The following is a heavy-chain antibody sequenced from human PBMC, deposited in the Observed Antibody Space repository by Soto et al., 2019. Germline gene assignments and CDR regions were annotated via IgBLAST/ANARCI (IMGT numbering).Heavy chain of an antibody. Sequence: RGSLRLSCAASGFTFSNAWMNWVRQAPGKGLEWVGRIKSKTDGGTTDYAAPVKGRFTISRDDSKNTLYLQMNSLKTEDTAVYYCTTDAIVVVPAAMRLYYGMDVWGQGTTVTVSS. J-gene: IGHJ6*02. CDR1: GFTFSNAW. V-gene: IGHV3-15*07. D-gene: IGHD2-2*01. CDR2: IKSKTDGGTT. CDR3: TTDAIVVVPAAMRLYYGMDV.